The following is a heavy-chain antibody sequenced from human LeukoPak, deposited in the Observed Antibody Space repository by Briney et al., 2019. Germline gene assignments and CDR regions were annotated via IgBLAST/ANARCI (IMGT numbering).Heavy chain of an antibody. Sequence: PGGSLRLSCAASGFIFSQYSMNWVRQAPGKGLEWVSSISSSSSYISYADSVKGRFTISRDNAKNSLYLQMNSLRAEDTAVYYCAPPGGVGARHFDYWGQGTLVTVSS. V-gene: IGHV3-21*01. CDR3: APPGGVGARHFDY. CDR2: ISSSSSYI. J-gene: IGHJ4*02. D-gene: IGHD1-26*01. CDR1: GFIFSQYS.